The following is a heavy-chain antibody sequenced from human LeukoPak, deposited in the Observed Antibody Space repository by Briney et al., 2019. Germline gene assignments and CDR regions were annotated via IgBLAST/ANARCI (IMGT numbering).Heavy chain of an antibody. J-gene: IGHJ4*02. Sequence: SVKVSCKASGYTFTTDDINWVRQSSGRGLEWMGLINPGTGTTRYAQKFQGRVTMTRDTSINTVYMELSSLRSEDAAIYYCARVFGQWLAVDWGQGTPVIVSS. V-gene: IGHV1-8*01. CDR2: INPGTGTT. CDR1: GYTFTTDD. CDR3: ARVFGQWLAVD. D-gene: IGHD6-19*01.